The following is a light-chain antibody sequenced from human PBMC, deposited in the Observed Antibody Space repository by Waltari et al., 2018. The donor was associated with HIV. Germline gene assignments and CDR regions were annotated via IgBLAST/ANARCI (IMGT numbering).Light chain of an antibody. Sequence: QSALTQPASVSGSPGQSITISCTGTSSDVGGYNYVSWYQQHPGKAPNPMIYEVSNRPLGVATRFSGSKSGNTASLTISGLQAEDEADYYCSSYTSSSTRVVFGGGTKLTVL. CDR3: SSYTSSSTRVV. CDR1: SSDVGGYNY. CDR2: EVS. J-gene: IGLJ2*01. V-gene: IGLV2-14*01.